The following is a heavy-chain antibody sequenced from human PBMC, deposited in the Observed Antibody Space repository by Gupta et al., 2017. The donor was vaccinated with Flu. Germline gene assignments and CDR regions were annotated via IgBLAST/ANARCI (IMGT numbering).Heavy chain of an antibody. CDR1: GYY. J-gene: IGHJ4*02. CDR2: IYYSGST. D-gene: IGHD3-10*01. Sequence: GYYWSWIRQHPGKGLEWIGYIYYSGSTYYNPSLKSRVTISVDTSKNQFSLKLSSVTAADTAVYYCARAMGITISLWGVFDYWGQGTLVTV. V-gene: IGHV4-31*02. CDR3: ARAMGITISLWGVFDY.